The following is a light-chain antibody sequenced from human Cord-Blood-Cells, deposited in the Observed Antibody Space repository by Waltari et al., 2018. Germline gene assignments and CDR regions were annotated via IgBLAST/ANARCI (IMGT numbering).Light chain of an antibody. J-gene: IGLJ3*02. V-gene: IGLV3-10*01. CDR1: ALPKKY. Sequence: SYELTQPPSVSVSPGQTARITCSGDALPKKYAYWYQQESGQAPVLVIYEDSKRPSGIPKRFSGSSSGTMATLTISGAQVEDEADYYCYSTDSSGNHRVFGGGTKLTVL. CDR3: YSTDSSGNHRV. CDR2: EDS.